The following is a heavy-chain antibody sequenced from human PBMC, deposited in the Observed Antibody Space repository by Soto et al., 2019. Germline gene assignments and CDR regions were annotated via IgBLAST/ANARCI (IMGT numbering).Heavy chain of an antibody. J-gene: IGHJ5*02. Sequence: SETLSLTCTVSGGSINCGDYSWTWIRQPPGKGLEWIGYIYHTGTTYYNMSLKSRVTISVDRSKNQFSLKLSSVTAADTAVYYCARGINYYDSSGDSWFDPWGQGTLVTVS. CDR1: GGSINCGDYS. CDR2: IYHTGTT. V-gene: IGHV4-30-2*01. CDR3: ARGINYYDSSGDSWFDP. D-gene: IGHD3-22*01.